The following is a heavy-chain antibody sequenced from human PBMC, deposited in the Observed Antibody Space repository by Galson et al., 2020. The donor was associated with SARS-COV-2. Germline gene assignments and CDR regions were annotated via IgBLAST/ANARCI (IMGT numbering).Heavy chain of an antibody. V-gene: IGHV4-34*01. CDR2: INHSGST. J-gene: IGHJ6*02. CDR3: ARGGIAAAGIGDYYYYGMDV. D-gene: IGHD6-13*01. Sequence: SETLSLTCAVYGGSFSGYYWSWIRQPPGKGLEWIGEINHSGSTNYNPSLKSRVTISVDTSKNQFSLKLSSVTAADTAVYYCARGGIAAAGIGDYYYYGMDVWGQGTTVTVS. CDR1: GGSFSGYY.